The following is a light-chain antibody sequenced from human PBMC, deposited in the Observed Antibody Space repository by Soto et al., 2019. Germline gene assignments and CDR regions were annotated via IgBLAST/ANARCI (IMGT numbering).Light chain of an antibody. CDR1: SSDVGRYTY. CDR3: ISYTSTSTPYV. CDR2: DVY. Sequence: QSVLAQPASVSGSPGQSITISCAGTSSDVGRYTYVSWYQQHPGKVPKLLIYDVYNRPSGVSDRLSGSKSDNTASLTISGLQAEDEADYYCISYTSTSTPYVFGGGTKVTVL. J-gene: IGLJ1*01. V-gene: IGLV2-14*01.